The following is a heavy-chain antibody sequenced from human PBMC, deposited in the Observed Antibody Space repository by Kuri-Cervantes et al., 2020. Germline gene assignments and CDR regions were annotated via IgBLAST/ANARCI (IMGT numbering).Heavy chain of an antibody. CDR2: IIPIFGTA. V-gene: IGHV1-69*06. Sequence: SVKVSCKASGGTFSSYAISWVRQAPGQGLEWMGGIIPIFGTANYAQKFQGRVTMTEDTSTDTAYMELSSLRSEDTAVYYCAGNSGSGAFDIWGQGTMVTVSS. CDR3: AGNSGSGAFDI. CDR1: GGTFSSYA. J-gene: IGHJ3*02. D-gene: IGHD1-26*01.